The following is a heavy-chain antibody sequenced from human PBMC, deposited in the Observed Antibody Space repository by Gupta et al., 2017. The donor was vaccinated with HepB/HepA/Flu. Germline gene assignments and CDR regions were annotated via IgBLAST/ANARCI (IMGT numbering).Heavy chain of an antibody. D-gene: IGHD3-22*01. CDR3: ARDTDYYDSSGYDGPYDYYYGMDV. CDR2: IWYDGSNK. CDR1: GFTFSSYG. Sequence: QVQLVESGGGVVQPGRSLRLSCAASGFTFSSYGMHWVRQAPGKGLEWVAVIWYDGSNKYYADSVKGRFTSSRDNAKNTLYLQMNSLRAEDTAVYYCARDTDYYDSSGYDGPYDYYYGMDVGGQGTTVTVSS. J-gene: IGHJ6*02. V-gene: IGHV3-33*01.